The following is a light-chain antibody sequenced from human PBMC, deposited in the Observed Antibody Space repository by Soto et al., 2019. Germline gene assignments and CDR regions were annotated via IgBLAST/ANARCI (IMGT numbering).Light chain of an antibody. J-gene: IGKJ1*01. Sequence: DIVMTQSPDSLAVSLGERATINCRSSQSVLYRSNNMNYLAWYQQKAGQPPNLLIYWASTRESGVPDRFSGSGSGTDFTLTISSLQAEDVAVYYCQQYYSIPPTFGQGTKVDIK. CDR1: QSVLYRSNNMNY. CDR3: QQYYSIPPT. V-gene: IGKV4-1*01. CDR2: WAS.